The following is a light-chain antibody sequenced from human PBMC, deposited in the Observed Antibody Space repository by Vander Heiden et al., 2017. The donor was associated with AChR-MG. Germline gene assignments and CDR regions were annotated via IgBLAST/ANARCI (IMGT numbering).Light chain of an antibody. CDR3: SAYTSSTIL. CDR2: DVT. Sequence: QPALTQPASVSGSPGQANTIPCTGRSSDIGDYDYVSWYQHPAGKAPKLIIYDVTHRPSVIASRFSGSKSGNTASLTISGLQAEDEADYYCSAYTSSTILFGGGTKLTVL. CDR1: SSDIGDYDY. J-gene: IGLJ2*01. V-gene: IGLV2-14*03.